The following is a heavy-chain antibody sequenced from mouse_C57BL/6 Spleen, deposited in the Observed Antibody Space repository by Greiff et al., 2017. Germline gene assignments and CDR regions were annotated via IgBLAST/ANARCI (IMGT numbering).Heavy chain of an antibody. V-gene: IGHV14-2*01. CDR3: TTVLATEAMDY. D-gene: IGHD1-1*01. J-gene: IGHJ4*01. Sequence: VQLQQSGAELVKPGASVKLSCTASGFNIKDYYMHWVQQRTEQGLEWIGRIDPEDGATKSAPKFQGKATITANTSSNTSYLQLSSLTSEYTAVDSCTTVLATEAMDYWGQGTSVTVSS. CDR2: IDPEDGAT. CDR1: GFNIKDYY.